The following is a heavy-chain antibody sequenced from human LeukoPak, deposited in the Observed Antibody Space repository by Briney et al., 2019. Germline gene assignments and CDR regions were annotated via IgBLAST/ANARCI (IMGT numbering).Heavy chain of an antibody. J-gene: IGHJ4*02. D-gene: IGHD3-22*01. Sequence: GGSLRLSCAASGFTFSSYAMSCVRQAPGKGLEWVSAISGSGGSTYYADSVKGRFTISRDNSKNTLYLQMNSLRAEDTAVYYCAKDLGRITMIVVVISAFDYWGQGTLVTVSS. CDR1: GFTFSSYA. CDR2: ISGSGGST. V-gene: IGHV3-23*01. CDR3: AKDLGRITMIVVVISAFDY.